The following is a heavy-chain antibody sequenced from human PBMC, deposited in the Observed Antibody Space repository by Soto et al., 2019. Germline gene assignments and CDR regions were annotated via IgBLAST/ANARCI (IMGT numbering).Heavy chain of an antibody. CDR2: IKSKTDGGTT. CDR3: TTDSQVGATYPYYYYGMDV. CDR1: GFTFSNAW. J-gene: IGHJ6*02. D-gene: IGHD1-26*01. Sequence: GGSLRLSCAASGFTFSNAWMSWVRQAPGKGLEWVGRIKSKTDGGTTDYAAPVKGRFTISRDDSKNTLYLQMNSLKTEDTAVYYRTTDSQVGATYPYYYYGMDVWGQGTTVTVSS. V-gene: IGHV3-15*01.